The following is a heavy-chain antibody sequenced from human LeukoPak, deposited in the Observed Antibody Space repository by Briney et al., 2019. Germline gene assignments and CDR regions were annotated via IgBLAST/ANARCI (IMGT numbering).Heavy chain of an antibody. CDR3: AGMTTGHDY. D-gene: IGHD4-17*01. Sequence: SETLSLTCGVSGTSFTSYYWSWIRQTPGKGLEWIGEVNHSGYTNMNPSLKSRVTISVDTSKNQFSLMMTSVTAADTAVYFCAGMTTGHDYWGQGTLVTVSS. CDR1: GTSFTSYY. CDR2: VNHSGYT. J-gene: IGHJ4*02. V-gene: IGHV4-34*01.